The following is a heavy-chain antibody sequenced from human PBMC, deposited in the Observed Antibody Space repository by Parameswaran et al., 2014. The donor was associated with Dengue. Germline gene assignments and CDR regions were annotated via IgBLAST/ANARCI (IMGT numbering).Heavy chain of an antibody. CDR2: IYWDDDK. CDR3: AHTQDIVVVPAATYYYYYGMDV. D-gene: IGHD2-2*01. CDR1: GFSLSTSGVG. Sequence: SGPTLVKPTQTLTLTCTFSGFSLSTSGVGVGWIRQPPGKALEWLALIYWDDDKRYSPSLKSRLTITKDTSKNQVVLTMTNMDPVDTATYYCAHTQDIVVVPAATYYYYYGMDVWGQGTTVTVSS. V-gene: IGHV2-5*02. J-gene: IGHJ6*02.